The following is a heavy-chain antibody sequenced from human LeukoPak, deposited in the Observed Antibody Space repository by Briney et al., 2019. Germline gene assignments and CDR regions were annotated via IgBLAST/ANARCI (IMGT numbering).Heavy chain of an antibody. D-gene: IGHD5-18*01. CDR1: GGSFSGYY. V-gene: IGHV4-34*01. CDR2: INHSGST. CDR3: ARERGYSYGDFDY. J-gene: IGHJ4*02. Sequence: SETLSLTCAVYGGSFSGYYWSWIRQPPGKGLEWIGEINHSGSTNYNPSLKSRVTISVDTSKNQFSLRLSSVTAADTAVYYCARERGYSYGDFDYWGQGTLVTVSS.